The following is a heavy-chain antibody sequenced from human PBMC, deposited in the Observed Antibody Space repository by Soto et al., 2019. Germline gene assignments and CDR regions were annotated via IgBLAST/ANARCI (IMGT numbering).Heavy chain of an antibody. D-gene: IGHD1-26*01. CDR3: ARANSGSWAWFDP. CDR1: GGSISSGDYY. CDR2: IYYSGST. V-gene: IGHV4-30-4*01. J-gene: IGHJ5*02. Sequence: SETLSLTCTVSGGSISSGDYYWSWIRQPPGKGLEWIGYIYYSGSTYYNPSLKSRVTISVDTSKNQFSLKLSSVTAADTAVYYCARANSGSWAWFDPWGQGTLVTVSS.